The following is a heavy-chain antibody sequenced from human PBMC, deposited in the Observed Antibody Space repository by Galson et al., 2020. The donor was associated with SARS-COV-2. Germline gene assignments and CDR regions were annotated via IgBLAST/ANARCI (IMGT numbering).Heavy chain of an antibody. CDR1: GGSFSGYY. Sequence: SETLSLTCAVYGGSFSGYYWSWIRQPPGKGLEWIGEINSSGSTNYNPSLKSRVTISVDTSKNHFSLKLSSVTAADTAVYYCAREEIFFLVVTARLMCYVVYWGRGTLATVSA. V-gene: IGHV4-34*01. D-gene: IGHD2-21*02. J-gene: IGHJ4*02. CDR3: AREEIFFLVVTARLMCYVVY. CDR2: INSSGST.